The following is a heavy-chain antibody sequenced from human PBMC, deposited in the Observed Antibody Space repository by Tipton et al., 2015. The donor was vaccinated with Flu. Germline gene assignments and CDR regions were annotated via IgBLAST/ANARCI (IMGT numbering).Heavy chain of an antibody. J-gene: IGHJ6*02. V-gene: IGHV4-39*07. CDR2: IYYSGTT. CDR1: GGSVRSSFYY. CDR3: ARDLWNDRRAYYYYGVDV. Sequence: GLVKPSETLSLTCTVSGGSVRSSFYYWGWVRQPPGKGLEWIGSIYYSGTTYYNPSLKSRVTISIDASKNQFSLDMTSLTAADTAVYYCARDLWNDRRAYYYYGVDVWGQGTTVTVPS. D-gene: IGHD1-1*01.